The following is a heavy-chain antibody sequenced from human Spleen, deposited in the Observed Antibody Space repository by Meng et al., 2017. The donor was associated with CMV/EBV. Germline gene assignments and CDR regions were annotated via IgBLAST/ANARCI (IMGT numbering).Heavy chain of an antibody. D-gene: IGHD3-3*01. Sequence: GESLKISCAASGFTFSSYTMSWVRQAPGKGLEWVSVICSGGSSTYYADSVKGRFTISRDNSKNTLYLQMNSLRAKDTAVYYWAKPKLQILEGVFDYWGQGTLVTVSS. CDR3: AKPKLQILEGVFDY. CDR1: GFTFSSYT. V-gene: IGHV3-23*03. J-gene: IGHJ4*02. CDR2: ICSGGSST.